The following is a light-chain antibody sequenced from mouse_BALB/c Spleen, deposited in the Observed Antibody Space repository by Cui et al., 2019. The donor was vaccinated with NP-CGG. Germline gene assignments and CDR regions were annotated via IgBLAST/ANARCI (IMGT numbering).Light chain of an antibody. V-gene: IGLV1*01. Sequence: QAVLTQASAPTTSPGETVTLTCRSSTGAVTTSNYANWVQEKPDYLFTGLIGGTNNRAPGVPARFSGSLIGDKAALTITGAQTEDEAIYFCALWYSNHWVFGGGTKLTVL. CDR1: TGAVTTSNY. CDR3: ALWYSNHWV. CDR2: GTN. J-gene: IGLJ1*01.